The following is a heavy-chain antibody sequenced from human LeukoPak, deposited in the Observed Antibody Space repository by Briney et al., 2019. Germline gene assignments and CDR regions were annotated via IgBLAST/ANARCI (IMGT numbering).Heavy chain of an antibody. Sequence: GGSLRLSCAASGFTFSSYWMHWVRQAPGKGLEWVAVISYDGSNKYYADSVKGRFTISRDNSKNTLYLQMNSLRAGDTAVYYCARDFGIVATLAAFDYWGQGTLVTVSS. CDR2: ISYDGSNK. CDR1: GFTFSSYW. CDR3: ARDFGIVATLAAFDY. V-gene: IGHV3-30*03. J-gene: IGHJ4*02. D-gene: IGHD5-12*01.